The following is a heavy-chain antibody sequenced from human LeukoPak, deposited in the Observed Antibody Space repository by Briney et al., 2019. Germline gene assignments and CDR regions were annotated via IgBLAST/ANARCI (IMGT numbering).Heavy chain of an antibody. Sequence: GGSLRLSYAASGFTFSTYSMNWVRQAPGKGLEWVSSISSSSTYIYYADSVKGRFTISRDNAKNSLYLQMNSLRAEDTAVYYCARAGCSSTSCYNYYYSMDVWGQGTTVTVSS. CDR1: GFTFSTYS. CDR3: ARAGCSSTSCYNYYYSMDV. D-gene: IGHD2-2*02. J-gene: IGHJ6*02. CDR2: ISSSSTYI. V-gene: IGHV3-21*01.